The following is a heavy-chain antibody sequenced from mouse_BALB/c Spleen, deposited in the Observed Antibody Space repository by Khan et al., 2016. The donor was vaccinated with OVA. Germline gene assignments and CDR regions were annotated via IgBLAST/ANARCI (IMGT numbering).Heavy chain of an antibody. CDR1: GYIFTSYL. CDR2: IYPGNSDT. J-gene: IGHJ3*01. V-gene: IGHV1-5*01. D-gene: IGHD1-3*01. Sequence: VQLQQSGTVLARPGASVKMSCKASGYIFTSYLIHWVKQRPGQGLEWMGDIYPGNSDTTYNQKFKDRAKLTAGTSATTAYMELSSLTNEDSAAYDCTSGCSSSFAYWGQGTLVTVSA. CDR3: TSGCSSSFAY.